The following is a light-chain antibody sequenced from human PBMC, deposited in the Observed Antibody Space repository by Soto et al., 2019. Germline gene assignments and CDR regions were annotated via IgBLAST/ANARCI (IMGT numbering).Light chain of an antibody. Sequence: DIVMTQSPLSLPVTPGEPASISCRSSQSLLHSNGYNYLDWYLQKPGQSPQLLIYLGSNRASGVTDRFSVSGSGTDFTLKISRVEAEDVGVYYCMQAIETLITFGQGTRLEIK. J-gene: IGKJ5*01. CDR1: QSLLHSNGYNY. CDR3: MQAIETLIT. V-gene: IGKV2-28*01. CDR2: LGS.